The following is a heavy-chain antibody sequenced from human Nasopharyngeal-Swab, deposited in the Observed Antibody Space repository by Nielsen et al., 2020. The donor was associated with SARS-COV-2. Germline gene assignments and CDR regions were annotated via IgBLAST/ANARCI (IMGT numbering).Heavy chain of an antibody. CDR2: ISYDGSNK. Sequence: GGSLRLSCAASGFTFSSYAMHWVRQAPGKGLEWVAVISYDGSNKYYADSVKGRFTISRDNSKNTLYLQMNSLRAEDTAVYYCARDEGCFDYWGQGTLVTVPS. V-gene: IGHV3-30-3*01. CDR3: ARDEGCFDY. CDR1: GFTFSSYA. D-gene: IGHD2-15*01. J-gene: IGHJ4*02.